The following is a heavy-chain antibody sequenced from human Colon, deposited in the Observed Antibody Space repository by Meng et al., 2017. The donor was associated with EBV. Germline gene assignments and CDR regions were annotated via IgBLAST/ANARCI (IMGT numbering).Heavy chain of an antibody. V-gene: IGHV4-4*02. CDR3: ARDGGVTHIP. J-gene: IGHJ5*02. CDR1: GTCISTSNW. D-gene: IGHD2-8*02. Sequence: QGQLPDAGGVLVKPSGTLCLTWAVSGTCISTSNWWSWIRQSPGEGLEWIGAIYHNGQTNYNPSLKSRVSMSVDESKNEFSLNLKSVTAADTAVYYCARDGGVTHIPWGQGVLVTVSS. CDR2: IYHNGQT.